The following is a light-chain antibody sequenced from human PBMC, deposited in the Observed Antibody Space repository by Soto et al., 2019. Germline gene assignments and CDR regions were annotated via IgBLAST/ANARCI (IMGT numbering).Light chain of an antibody. V-gene: IGLV2-14*01. Sequence: LTQPASVSGSPGQSITISCTGTSSDVGNYKYVSWYQQHPGKAPKLMIYEVSNRPSGVSNRFSGSKSGNTASLTISGLQAEDENDYYCFSYTSSGTYVFGTGSK. CDR3: FSYTSSGTYV. CDR2: EVS. CDR1: SSDVGNYKY. J-gene: IGLJ1*01.